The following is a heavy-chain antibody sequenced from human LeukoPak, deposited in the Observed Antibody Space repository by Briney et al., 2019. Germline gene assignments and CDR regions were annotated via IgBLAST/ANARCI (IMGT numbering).Heavy chain of an antibody. Sequence: SETLSLTCTVSGGSISSSSYYWGWIRQPPGKGLEWIGSIYYSGSTYYNPSLKSRVTISVDTSKNQFSLKLSSVTAADTAVYYCARGPGIAAAGTFDYWGQGTLVTVSS. CDR2: IYYSGST. CDR1: GGSISSSSYY. D-gene: IGHD6-13*01. CDR3: ARGPGIAAAGTFDY. J-gene: IGHJ4*02. V-gene: IGHV4-39*07.